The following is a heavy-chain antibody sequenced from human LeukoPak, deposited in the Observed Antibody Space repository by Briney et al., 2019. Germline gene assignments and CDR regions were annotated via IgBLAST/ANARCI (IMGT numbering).Heavy chain of an antibody. J-gene: IGHJ4*02. V-gene: IGHV1-2*02. Sequence: ASVKASCKASGYTFTAYYMHWVRQAPGQGLEWMGWINPNTGDTNYAQRFPGRVTMTRDTSISTVYMELSRLRSDDTAVYYCARGGIYCGGDCYQNDYWGQGTLVTVSS. D-gene: IGHD2-21*02. CDR1: GYTFTAYY. CDR2: INPNTGDT. CDR3: ARGGIYCGGDCYQNDY.